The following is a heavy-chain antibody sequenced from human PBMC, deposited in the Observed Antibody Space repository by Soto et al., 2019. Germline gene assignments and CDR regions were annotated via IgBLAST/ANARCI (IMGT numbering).Heavy chain of an antibody. Sequence: EVQLVESGGGLVQPGGSLKLSCAASGFTFSTHSMNWVRQAPGRGLEWVSYIHISSSWEVYADSVRGRFTVSRDNAKNSLYLQMSSLRAEDTAVYYCVFDFWLVPTVWGKGTTVTVSS. CDR1: GFTFSTHS. CDR3: VFDFWLVPTV. D-gene: IGHD3-3*01. V-gene: IGHV3-48*01. J-gene: IGHJ6*04. CDR2: IHISSSWE.